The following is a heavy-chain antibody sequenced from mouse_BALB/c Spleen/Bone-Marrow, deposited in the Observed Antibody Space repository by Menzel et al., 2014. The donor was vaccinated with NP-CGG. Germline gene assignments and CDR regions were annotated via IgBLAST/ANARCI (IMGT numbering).Heavy chain of an antibody. J-gene: IGHJ2*01. CDR1: GYAFXSYW. CDR2: IYPGDGDT. V-gene: IGHV1-80*01. CDR3: ARQYGNYFDY. Sequence: VKLVESGAELVRPGSSVKISCKASGYAFXSYWMNWVKQRPGQGLEWIGQIYPGDGDTNYNGKFKGKATLTADESSSTAYMQLSSLTSEDSAVYFCARQYGNYFDYWGQGTTLTVSS. D-gene: IGHD2-10*02.